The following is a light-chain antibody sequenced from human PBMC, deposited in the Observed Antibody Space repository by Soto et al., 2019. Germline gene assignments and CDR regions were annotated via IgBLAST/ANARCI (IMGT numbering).Light chain of an antibody. CDR2: WAS. V-gene: IGKV4-1*01. Sequence: DIVMTQSPDSLAVSLGERATINCKSSQSVLYSSNNKNYLAWYQQKAGQPPKLLLYWASTRESGVPDRISGSGSGTDFTLTINYLQAGDVAVYYCQQYYGPPFTFGQGTKLEIK. CDR1: QSVLYSSNNKNY. CDR3: QQYYGPPFT. J-gene: IGKJ2*01.